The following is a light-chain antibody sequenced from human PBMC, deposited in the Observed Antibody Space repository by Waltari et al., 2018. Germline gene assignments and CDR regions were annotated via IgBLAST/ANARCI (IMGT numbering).Light chain of an antibody. CDR3: QKYVTRPAT. J-gene: IGKJ1*01. V-gene: IGKV3-20*01. CDR2: DAS. Sequence: EIVLTQSLVSWSFSPGDRATLSCRAGQSVGRTLAWYQQRPGQAPRLLIYDASSRATGIPDRFSGSGSGTDFSLTISRLEPEDFAVYYCQKYVTRPATFGQGTKVEVK. CDR1: QSVGRT.